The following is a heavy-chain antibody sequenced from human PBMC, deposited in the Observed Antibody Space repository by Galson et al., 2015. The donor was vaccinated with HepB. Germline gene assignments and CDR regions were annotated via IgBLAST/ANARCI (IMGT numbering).Heavy chain of an antibody. Sequence: SLRLSCAASGFIFSTYWMHWVRQAPGKGLVWVSRINSDGSSTSYADSVKGRFTISRDNAKNTLYLQMNSLRAEDTAVYYCAIKIRGYSYGLTDYWGQGTLVTVSS. J-gene: IGHJ4*02. D-gene: IGHD5-18*01. CDR3: AIKIRGYSYGLTDY. V-gene: IGHV3-74*01. CDR1: GFIFSTYW. CDR2: INSDGSST.